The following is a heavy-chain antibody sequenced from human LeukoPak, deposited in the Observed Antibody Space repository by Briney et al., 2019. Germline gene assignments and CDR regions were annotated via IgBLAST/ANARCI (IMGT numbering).Heavy chain of an antibody. J-gene: IGHJ4*02. Sequence: SGGSLRLSCAASGFTFGDYGLSWVRQAPGKGLEWVSGINWNGGSTGYADSVKGRFTISRDNAKNSLYLQMNSLRAEDTALYYCAKVTYYDSLYYFDYWGQGTLVTVSS. CDR3: AKVTYYDSLYYFDY. D-gene: IGHD5-12*01. V-gene: IGHV3-20*04. CDR1: GFTFGDYG. CDR2: INWNGGST.